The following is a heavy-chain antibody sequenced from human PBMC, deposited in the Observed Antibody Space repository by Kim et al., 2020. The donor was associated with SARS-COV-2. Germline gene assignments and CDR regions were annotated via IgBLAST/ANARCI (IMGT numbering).Heavy chain of an antibody. CDR1: GGSISSSSYY. CDR2: IYYSGST. Sequence: SETLSLTCTVSGGSISSSSYYWGWIRQPPGKGLEWIGSIYYSGSTYYNPSLKSRVTISVDTSKNQFSLKLSSVTAADTAVYYCAIALDGELDPWGQGTLVTVSS. D-gene: IGHD4-17*01. V-gene: IGHV4-39*01. CDR3: AIALDGELDP. J-gene: IGHJ5*02.